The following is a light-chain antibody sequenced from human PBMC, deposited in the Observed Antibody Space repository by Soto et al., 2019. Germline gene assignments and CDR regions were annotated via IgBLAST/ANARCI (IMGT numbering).Light chain of an antibody. CDR2: EVS. J-gene: IGLJ2*01. CDR3: SSYAASNNTPHVL. V-gene: IGLV2-14*01. CDR1: NSDIGAYKF. Sequence: QSALTQPASVSGSPGQSITISCTGTNSDIGAYKFVSWYQHHPGKAPRLLIYEVSNRPSGVSNRFSGSKSGNTASLTISGLQADDEAEYYCSSYAASNNTPHVLFGGGTKLTVL.